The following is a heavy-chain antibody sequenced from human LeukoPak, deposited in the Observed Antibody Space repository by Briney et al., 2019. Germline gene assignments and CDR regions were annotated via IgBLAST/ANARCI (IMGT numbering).Heavy chain of an antibody. CDR2: INPNSGGT. V-gene: IGHV1-2*02. Sequence: GASVKVSCKASGYTFTGYYMHWVRQAPGQGLEWMGWINPNSGGTNYAQKFQGRVTMTRDTSISTAYMELSRLRSDDTAVYYCAKESAYTSPRNYYFDYWGQGALVTVSS. CDR3: AKESAYTSPRNYYFDY. CDR1: GYTFTGYY. D-gene: IGHD1-14*01. J-gene: IGHJ4*02.